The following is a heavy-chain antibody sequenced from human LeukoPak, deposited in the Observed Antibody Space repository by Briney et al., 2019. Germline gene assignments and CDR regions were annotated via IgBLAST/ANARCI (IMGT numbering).Heavy chain of an antibody. CDR1: GFTFSSYW. J-gene: IGHJ4*02. Sequence: GKSLRLSCAASGFTFSSYWMSWVRQAPGKGLEWVANIKQDGSERYYVDSVKGRFTISRDNAKNSLFLQMNSLRAEDTAVYYCARDWQTRGGWSNFWGQGILVTVSS. V-gene: IGHV3-7*03. D-gene: IGHD6-19*01. CDR2: IKQDGSER. CDR3: ARDWQTRGGWSNF.